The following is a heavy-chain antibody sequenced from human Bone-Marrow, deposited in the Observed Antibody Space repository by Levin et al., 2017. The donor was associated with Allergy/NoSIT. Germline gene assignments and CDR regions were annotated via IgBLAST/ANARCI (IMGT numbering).Heavy chain of an antibody. CDR2: ISSSGSTL. D-gene: IGHD7-27*01. Sequence: PGGSLRLSCAASGFTFSDYYMSWIRQAPGKGLEWVSYISSSGSTLYYADSVKGRFTISRDNAKNSLYLQMNSLRAEDTAVYYCARDLDLWGSGPYFDYWGQGTLVTVSS. CDR1: GFTFSDYY. J-gene: IGHJ4*02. CDR3: ARDLDLWGSGPYFDY. V-gene: IGHV3-11*01.